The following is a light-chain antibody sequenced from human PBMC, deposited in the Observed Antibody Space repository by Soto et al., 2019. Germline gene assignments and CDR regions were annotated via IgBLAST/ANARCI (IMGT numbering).Light chain of an antibody. J-gene: IGKJ3*01. CDR3: QQYGISPFT. V-gene: IGKV3-15*01. CDR2: GAS. CDR1: QSVSSY. Sequence: EIVMTQSPSSLYVAPGERATISCRASQSVSSYLAWYQQKPGQAPRLLIYGASTRATGIPARFSGSGSGTEFTLTISRLEPEDFAVYYCQQYGISPFTFGPGTKVDI.